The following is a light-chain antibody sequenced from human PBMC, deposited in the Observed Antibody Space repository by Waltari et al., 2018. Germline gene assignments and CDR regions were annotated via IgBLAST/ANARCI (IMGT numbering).Light chain of an antibody. J-gene: IGLJ2*01. CDR3: SSFAGGGNPVL. V-gene: IGLV2-8*01. CDR2: EVS. CDR1: SSDVGGYNY. Sequence: QSALTQPPSASGSPGQSVTITCRGTSSDVGGYNYVSWYQQHPGKVPKLMIFEVSKRPSGVPDRLSGSKSGNTASLTVSGLQAEDEADYCSSFAGGGNPVLFGGGTRLTVL.